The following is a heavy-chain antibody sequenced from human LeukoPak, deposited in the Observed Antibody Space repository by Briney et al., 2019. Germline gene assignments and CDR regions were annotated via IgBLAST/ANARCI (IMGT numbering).Heavy chain of an antibody. V-gene: IGHV4-34*01. CDR3: ATRQSNGWYDWFDP. CDR1: GGSFSGYD. J-gene: IGHJ5*02. Sequence: SETLSLTCAVYGGSFSGYDWSWIRQPPAKGLAWIGEIDHSGSTNHNPALKSRVTISVDTSKNQYSLKLSSVTAADTAVYFCATRQSNGWYDWFDPWGQGTLVTVSS. D-gene: IGHD6-19*01. CDR2: IDHSGST.